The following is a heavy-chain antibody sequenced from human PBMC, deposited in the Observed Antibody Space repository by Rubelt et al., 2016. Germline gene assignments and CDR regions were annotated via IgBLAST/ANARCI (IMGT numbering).Heavy chain of an antibody. CDR3: ARDHFADGYKLGPEY. J-gene: IGHJ4*02. V-gene: IGHV3-66*01. CDR2: IYSGGGT. Sequence: EVQLVESGGDLVQPGGSLRLSCAASGFTVNSHYMTWVRQAPGKGLEWVSVIYSGGGTDYADSVTGRFNISRDQSKNTLYLQMSGLRNDDTAVYYCARDHFADGYKLGPEYWGQGTLVTVSS. CDR1: GFTVNSHY. D-gene: IGHD5-24*01.